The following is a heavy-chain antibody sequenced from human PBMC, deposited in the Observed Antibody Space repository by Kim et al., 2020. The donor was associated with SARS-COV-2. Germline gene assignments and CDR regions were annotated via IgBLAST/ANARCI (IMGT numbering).Heavy chain of an antibody. D-gene: IGHD3-10*01. CDR3: AKAPEELLVYFDY. V-gene: IGHV3-30*18. J-gene: IGHJ4*02. CDR1: GFTFSSYG. CDR2: ISYDGSNK. Sequence: GGSLRLSCAASGFTFSSYGMHWVRQAPGKGLEWVAVISYDGSNKYYADSVKGRFTISRDNSKNTLYLQMNSLRAEDTAVYYCAKAPEELLVYFDYWGQGTLVTVSS.